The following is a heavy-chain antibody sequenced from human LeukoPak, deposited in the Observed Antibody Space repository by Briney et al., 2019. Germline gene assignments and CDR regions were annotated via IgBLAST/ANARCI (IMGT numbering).Heavy chain of an antibody. CDR1: GFTFSIYA. CDR2: IDGTGGST. D-gene: IGHD2-2*02. J-gene: IGHJ4*02. Sequence: GGSLRLSCAASGFTFSIYAMSWVRQAPGKGLEWVSGIDGTGGSTYYADSVRGRFTISRDNFKKTLYLQMNSLRAEDTAVYYCAKDPEGQQLLYRYFDYWGQGTLVTVSS. CDR3: AKDPEGQQLLYRYFDY. V-gene: IGHV3-23*01.